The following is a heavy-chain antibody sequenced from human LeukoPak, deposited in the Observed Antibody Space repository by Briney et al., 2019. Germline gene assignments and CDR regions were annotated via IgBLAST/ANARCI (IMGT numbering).Heavy chain of an antibody. CDR1: GFIFSNYA. J-gene: IGHJ4*02. CDR3: AQGGSRDDYNF. D-gene: IGHD5-24*01. Sequence: GSLRLSCAASGFIFSNYAMTWVRQCPGKGLEWVSAISDSGGSIYYADSVKGRFTISRDNPKNTLYLQMNSLRAEDTAVYYCAQGGSRDDYNFGGQGTLVTVSS. V-gene: IGHV3-23*01. CDR2: ISDSGGSI.